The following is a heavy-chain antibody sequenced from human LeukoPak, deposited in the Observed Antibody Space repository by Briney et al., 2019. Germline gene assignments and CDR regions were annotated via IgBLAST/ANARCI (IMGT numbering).Heavy chain of an antibody. D-gene: IGHD4-17*01. CDR2: IGGDGSFM. J-gene: IGHJ4*02. V-gene: IGHV3-43*01. Sequence: GGSLRLSCVASGFKFDDYSMHWVRQLPTKGLEWVSLIGGDGSFMYYADSVRGRFTISRDNSKNSLYLQMHGLRTDDTAFYCAKAVYGDSDYSDNWGQGTQVTVSS. CDR1: GFKFDDYS. CDR3: AKAVYGDSDYSDN.